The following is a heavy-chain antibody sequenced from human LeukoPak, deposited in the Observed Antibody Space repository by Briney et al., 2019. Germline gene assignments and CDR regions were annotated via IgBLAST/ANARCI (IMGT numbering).Heavy chain of an antibody. CDR3: ARDRGGRYYDPHNY. Sequence: SETLSLTCTVSGGSIRSYYWSWIRQPPGKGLEWIGYIYYSGSTNYNPSLKSRVTISVDTSKNQFSLKLSSVTAADTAVYYCARDRGGRYYDPHNYWGQGTLVTVSS. CDR2: IYYSGST. D-gene: IGHD3-22*01. CDR1: GGSIRSYY. J-gene: IGHJ4*02. V-gene: IGHV4-59*01.